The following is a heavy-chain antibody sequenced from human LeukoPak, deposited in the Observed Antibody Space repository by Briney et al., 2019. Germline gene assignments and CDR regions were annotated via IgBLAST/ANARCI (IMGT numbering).Heavy chain of an antibody. CDR1: GYTFNGYY. J-gene: IGHJ4*02. V-gene: IGHV1-2*02. Sequence: GASVKVSCKGSGYTFNGYYMHWLRQAPGQGLEWIGWINPNSGDTDYAQKFQGRVTLTRDTSISTAYLDLNSLRSDDTAVYFCARVDIVATIHPPDYWGQGTLVTVSS. CDR3: ARVDIVATIHPPDY. D-gene: IGHD5-12*01. CDR2: INPNSGDT.